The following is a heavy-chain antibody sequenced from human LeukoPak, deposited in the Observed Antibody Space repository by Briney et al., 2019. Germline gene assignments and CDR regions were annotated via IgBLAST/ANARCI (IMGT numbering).Heavy chain of an antibody. CDR3: ARDSVATTYDY. Sequence: PGGSLRLSCAASGFTFSSYEMNWVRQAPGKGLEWVSYISSSGSTIYYADSVKGRFTISRDNAKNSLYLQMNSLRAEDTAVYYCARDSVATTYDYWGQGTLVTVSS. V-gene: IGHV3-48*03. CDR1: GFTFSSYE. CDR2: ISSSGSTI. D-gene: IGHD5-12*01. J-gene: IGHJ4*02.